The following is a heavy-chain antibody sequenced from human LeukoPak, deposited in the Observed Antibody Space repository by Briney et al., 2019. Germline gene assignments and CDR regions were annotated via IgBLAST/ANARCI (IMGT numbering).Heavy chain of an antibody. Sequence: PSETLSLTYAVYGGSFSGYYWSWIRQPPGKGLEWIGEINNSGSTNYNPSLKSRVTISVDTSKNQFSLKLSSVTAADTAVYYCARVKRIVVVVAATPRHASDIWGQGTMVTVSS. J-gene: IGHJ3*02. CDR2: INNSGST. D-gene: IGHD2-15*01. CDR1: GGSFSGYY. V-gene: IGHV4-34*01. CDR3: ARVKRIVVVVAATPRHASDI.